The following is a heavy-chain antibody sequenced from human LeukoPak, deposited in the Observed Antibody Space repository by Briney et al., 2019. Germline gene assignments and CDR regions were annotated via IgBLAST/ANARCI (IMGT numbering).Heavy chain of an antibody. Sequence: PGGSLRLSCAASGLTLSSHVMSWVRQAPGKGLEWVSAIWSSGADRTYYGDSVRGRFTISRDNSKNTLYLQMNSLRAEDTAVSYPAIDRGTYSNYIFAYWGQGTLVTVSS. CDR1: GLTLSSHV. CDR3: AIDRGTYSNYIFAY. CDR2: IWSSGADRT. J-gene: IGHJ4*02. D-gene: IGHD4-11*01. V-gene: IGHV3-23*01.